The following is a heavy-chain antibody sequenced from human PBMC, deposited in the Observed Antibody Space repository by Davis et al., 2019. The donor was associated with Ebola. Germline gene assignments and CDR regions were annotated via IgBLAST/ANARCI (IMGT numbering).Heavy chain of an antibody. CDR3: ARGGYCSSTSCYIGNYYYYMDV. J-gene: IGHJ6*03. D-gene: IGHD2-2*02. Sequence: SVKVSCKASGGTFSSYAISWVRQAPGQGLEWMGGIIPIFGTANYAQKFQGRVTITADESTSTAYMELSSLRSEDTAVYYCARGGYCSSTSCYIGNYYYYMDVWGKGTTVTVSS. CDR1: GGTFSSYA. CDR2: IIPIFGTA. V-gene: IGHV1-69*13.